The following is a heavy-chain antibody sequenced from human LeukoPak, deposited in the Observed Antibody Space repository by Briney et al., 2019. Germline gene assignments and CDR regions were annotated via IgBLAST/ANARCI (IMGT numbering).Heavy chain of an antibody. V-gene: IGHV3-7*01. CDR2: INREGDEK. J-gene: IGHJ4*02. CDR1: GFAFSDYW. CDR3: ARVGTWELQRVFDF. Sequence: GGSLRLSCATFGFAFSDYWMTWVRQVPGKGLEWVANINREGDEKYYVDSVKGRFTISRDNAKNSVDLQMDSLRVEDTAVYYCARVGTWELQRVFDFWGQGTLVTVSS. D-gene: IGHD1-26*01.